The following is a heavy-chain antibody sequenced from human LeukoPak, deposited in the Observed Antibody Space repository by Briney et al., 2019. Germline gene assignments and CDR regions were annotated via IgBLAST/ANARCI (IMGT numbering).Heavy chain of an antibody. Sequence: YYSGSTNYNPSLKSRVTISVDTSKNQFSLKLSSVTAADTAVYYCAREGDGGYSGYGLTRWGQGTLVTVSS. D-gene: IGHD5-12*01. V-gene: IGHV4-59*01. CDR3: AREGDGGYSGYGLTR. CDR2: YYSGST. J-gene: IGHJ4*02.